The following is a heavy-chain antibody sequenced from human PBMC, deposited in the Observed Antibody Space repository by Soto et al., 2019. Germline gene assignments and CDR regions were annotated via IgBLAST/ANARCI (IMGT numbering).Heavy chain of an antibody. V-gene: IGHV1-69*13. CDR1: GGTFSTYA. D-gene: IGHD3-22*01. CDR3: ARGRIVVVISAFDI. J-gene: IGHJ3*02. Sequence: SVKVSCKASGGTFSTYAIIWVRQAPGQGLEWMGGIIPIFGTANYAQKFQGRVTITADESTSTAYMELSSLRSEDTAVYYCARGRIVVVISAFDIWGQGTMVTVSS. CDR2: IIPIFGTA.